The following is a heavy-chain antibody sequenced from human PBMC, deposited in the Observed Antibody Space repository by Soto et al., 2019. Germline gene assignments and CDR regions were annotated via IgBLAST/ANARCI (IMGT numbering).Heavy chain of an antibody. V-gene: IGHV4-59*01. CDR1: GGSISSFY. J-gene: IGHJ4*02. Sequence: SENLSLTCTVSGGSISSFYWSCIRQPPGKGLEWIGDFYHRGSTNYNPSLKSRVTISVDTSKNQFSLRLSSVTAPDTAVYYCARERRDGQKCYLDYLAPGILVTVSS. CDR3: ARERRDGQKCYLDY. CDR2: FYHRGST.